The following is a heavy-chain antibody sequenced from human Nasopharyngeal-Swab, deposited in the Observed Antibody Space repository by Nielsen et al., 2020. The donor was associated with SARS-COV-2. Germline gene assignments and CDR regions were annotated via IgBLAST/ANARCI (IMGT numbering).Heavy chain of an antibody. CDR2: ISHAGTT. CDR1: GGSFRGYY. CDR3: AATDYDSGSYGVALDY. D-gene: IGHD3-10*01. J-gene: IGHJ4*02. Sequence: SETLSLTCAVSGGSFRGYYWSWILQPPGQGLQWIGEISHAGTTNHNPSLKSRATISVDTSKTQFSLRLSSVTAADTAVYYCAATDYDSGSYGVALDYWGQGTLVTVSS. V-gene: IGHV4-34*04.